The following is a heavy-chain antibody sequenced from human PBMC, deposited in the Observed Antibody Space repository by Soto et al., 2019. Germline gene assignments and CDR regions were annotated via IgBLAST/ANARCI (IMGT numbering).Heavy chain of an antibody. Sequence: ASVKVSCKASGYTFTSYGISWVRQAPGQGLEWMGWISAYNGNTNYAQKLQGRVTMTTDTSTSTAYMELRSLRSDDTAVYYCAREGYSSSWPWYFDLWGRGTLVTVSS. CDR3: AREGYSSSWPWYFDL. CDR2: ISAYNGNT. CDR1: GYTFTSYG. V-gene: IGHV1-18*01. J-gene: IGHJ2*01. D-gene: IGHD6-13*01.